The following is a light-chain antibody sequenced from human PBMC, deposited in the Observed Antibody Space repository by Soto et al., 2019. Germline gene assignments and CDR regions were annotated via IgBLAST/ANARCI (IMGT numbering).Light chain of an antibody. CDR1: QSVSSD. V-gene: IGKV3-15*01. CDR3: QQYNNWPRT. CDR2: GAS. Sequence: EIVMTQPPATLSVSPGERATLSCRASQSVSSDLAWYHQKPGQAPRLLIYGASTRATGIPARFSGSGSGTEFTLTINRLQSEDFAVYYCQQYNNWPRTFGQGTKVDI. J-gene: IGKJ1*01.